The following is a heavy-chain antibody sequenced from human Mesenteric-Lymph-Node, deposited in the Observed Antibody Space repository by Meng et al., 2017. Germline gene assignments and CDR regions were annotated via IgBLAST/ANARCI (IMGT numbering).Heavy chain of an antibody. CDR1: GGSFSHSS. Sequence: VLLQQWGPGLLKPSETPSIPWPSCGGSFSHSSMSWIRQPPGKRLAWLGYIYYSGITNYNPSLKSRVTISVDTSKNQFSLKLCSVTAADTAVYYCARGVVVVAATPRYWYFDLCGRGTLVTVSS. J-gene: IGHJ2*01. D-gene: IGHD2-15*01. CDR2: IYYSGIT. V-gene: IGHV4-59*01. CDR3: ARGVVVVAATPRYWYFDL.